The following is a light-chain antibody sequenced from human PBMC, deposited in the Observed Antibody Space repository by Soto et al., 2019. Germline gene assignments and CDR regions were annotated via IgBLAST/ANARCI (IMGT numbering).Light chain of an antibody. V-gene: IGKV1-39*01. CDR1: QSVSTY. CDR2: GTS. Sequence: DIQMTQSPSFLSASVGDRVTITCRASQSVSTYLQCYQFKPEKAPMLMIYGTSNLEGGVPSRFRGSGTGTDFTLTIYSLQPKHFATYYCQQRYHFWTFGQGTKVEI. J-gene: IGKJ1*01. CDR3: QQRYHFWT.